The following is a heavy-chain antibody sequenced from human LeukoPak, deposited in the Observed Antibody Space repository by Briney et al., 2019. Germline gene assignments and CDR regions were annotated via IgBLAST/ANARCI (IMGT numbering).Heavy chain of an antibody. Sequence: GASVKVSCKASGYTFTGYYMHWVRQAPGQGLEWMGWINPNSGGTNYAQKFQGRVTMTRDTSISTAYMELSRLRSDDTAVYYCARGMVRGSMGDDYWGQGTLVTVSS. V-gene: IGHV1-2*02. CDR3: ARGMVRGSMGDDY. CDR1: GYTFTGYY. D-gene: IGHD3-10*01. CDR2: INPNSGGT. J-gene: IGHJ4*02.